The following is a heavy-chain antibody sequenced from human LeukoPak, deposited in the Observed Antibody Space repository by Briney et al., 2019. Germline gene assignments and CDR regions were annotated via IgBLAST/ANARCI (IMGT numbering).Heavy chain of an antibody. J-gene: IGHJ3*02. CDR3: ARDPRHSVGAFDI. V-gene: IGHV6-1*01. D-gene: IGHD2-15*01. CDR2: TYYRSKWYN. CDR1: GDSVSSNSAV. Sequence: SQTLSLTCAISGDSVSSNSAVWNWIRQSPSRGLEWLGRTYYRSKWYNDYAVSVKSRITINPDTSKNQFSLQLNSVTPEDTAVYYCARDPRHSVGAFDIWGQGTMVTVSS.